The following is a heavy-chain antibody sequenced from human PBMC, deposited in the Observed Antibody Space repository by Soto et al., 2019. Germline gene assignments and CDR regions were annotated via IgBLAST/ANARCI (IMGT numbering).Heavy chain of an antibody. J-gene: IGHJ4*02. V-gene: IGHV1-69*13. D-gene: IGHD3-22*01. CDR1: GGTFSSYA. Sequence: SVKVSCKASGGTFSSYAISWVRQAPGQGLEWMGGIIPIFGTANYAQKFQGRVTITADESTNTAYMELRSLRSQDTAVYYCARGVHYDSSGYYYFHWGQGTLVTVSS. CDR2: IIPIFGTA. CDR3: ARGVHYDSSGYYYFH.